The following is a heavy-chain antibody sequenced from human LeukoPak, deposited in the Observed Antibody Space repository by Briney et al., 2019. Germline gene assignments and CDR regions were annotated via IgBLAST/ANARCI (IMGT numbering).Heavy chain of an antibody. CDR2: ISKGSGYI. J-gene: IGHJ6*03. CDR3: ARTEYSRSRSYYYYYYMDV. D-gene: IGHD6-6*01. Sequence: GGSLRLSCAASGFSFSDYSLNWVRQAPGKGLEWVSSISKGSGYIYYTDSVKGRFTISRDNAKNSLFLQMNSLRAEDTAVYYCARTEYSRSRSYYYYYYMDVWGKGTTVTVSS. V-gene: IGHV3-21*04. CDR1: GFSFSDYS.